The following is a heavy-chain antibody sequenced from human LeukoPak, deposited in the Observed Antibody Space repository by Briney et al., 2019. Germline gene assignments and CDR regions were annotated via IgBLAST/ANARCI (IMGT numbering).Heavy chain of an antibody. J-gene: IGHJ4*02. V-gene: IGHV3-23*01. CDR3: AKNPRDGYNGDY. CDR1: GFTFSSYA. CDR2: ISGSGGST. Sequence: GSLRLSCAASGFTFSSYAMSWVRQAPGKGLEWVSAISGSGGSTYYADPVKGRFTISRDNSKNTLYLQMNSLRAEDTAVYYCAKNPRDGYNGDYWGQGTLVTVSS. D-gene: IGHD5-24*01.